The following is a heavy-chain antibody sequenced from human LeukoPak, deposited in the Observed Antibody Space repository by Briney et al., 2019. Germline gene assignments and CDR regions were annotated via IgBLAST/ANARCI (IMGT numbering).Heavy chain of an antibody. CDR2: FYHSGT. CDR1: GDSMSTSY. D-gene: IGHD3-16*01. Sequence: SGTLSLTCTVSGDSMSTSYWSWIRQPLGKGLEWIGYFYHSGTDYNPSLESRVTISGDMSNNQFSLKLSSVTAADTAIYYCARGWRGDHFDYWGQGTLVSVSS. V-gene: IGHV4-59*01. CDR3: ARGWRGDHFDY. J-gene: IGHJ4*02.